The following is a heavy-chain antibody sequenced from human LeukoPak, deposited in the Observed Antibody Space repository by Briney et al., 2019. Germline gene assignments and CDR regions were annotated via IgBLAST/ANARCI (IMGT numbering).Heavy chain of an antibody. Sequence: GGSLRLSCAASGFTFSSYSMNWVRQAPGKGLEWVSYISSSSSTIYYADSVKGRFTISRDNAKNSLYLQMNSLRAEDTAVYYCARGLRFLEWDDVLDGEYYFDYWGQGTLVTVSS. V-gene: IGHV3-48*04. CDR2: ISSSSSTI. CDR1: GFTFSSYS. D-gene: IGHD3-3*01. J-gene: IGHJ4*02. CDR3: ARGLRFLEWDDVLDGEYYFDY.